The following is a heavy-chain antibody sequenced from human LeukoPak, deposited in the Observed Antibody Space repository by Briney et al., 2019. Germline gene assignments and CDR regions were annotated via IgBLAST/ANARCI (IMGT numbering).Heavy chain of an antibody. Sequence: PGGSLRLSCAASGFTFSSYAMSWVRQAPGKGLEWVAVISYDGSNKYYADSVKGRFTISRDNSKNTLYLQMNSLRAEDTAVYYCARERIAAAGTSYYYYGMDVWGQGTTVTVSS. J-gene: IGHJ6*02. D-gene: IGHD6-13*01. CDR2: ISYDGSNK. V-gene: IGHV3-30-3*01. CDR1: GFTFSSYA. CDR3: ARERIAAAGTSYYYYGMDV.